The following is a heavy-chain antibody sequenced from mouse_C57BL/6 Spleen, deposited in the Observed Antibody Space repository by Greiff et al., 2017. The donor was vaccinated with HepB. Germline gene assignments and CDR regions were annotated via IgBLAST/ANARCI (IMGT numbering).Heavy chain of an antibody. CDR1: GFTFSDYG. V-gene: IGHV5-17*01. CDR2: ISSGSSTI. D-gene: IGHD1-1*01. CDR3: ARVEDYYGSRGYYAMDY. J-gene: IGHJ4*01. Sequence: DVQLQESGGGLVKPGGSLKLSCAASGFTFSDYGMHWVRQAPEKGLEWVAYISSGSSTIYYADTVKGRFTISRDNAKNTLFLQMTSLRSEDTAMYYCARVEDYYGSRGYYAMDYWGQGTSVTVSS.